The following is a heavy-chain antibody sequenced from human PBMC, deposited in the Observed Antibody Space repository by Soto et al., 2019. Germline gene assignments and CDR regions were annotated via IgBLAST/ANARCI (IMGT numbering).Heavy chain of an antibody. J-gene: IGHJ6*02. D-gene: IGHD2-15*01. Sequence: PGGSLRLSCAASGFTFSSYAMHWVRQAPGKGLEWVAVISYDGSNKYYADSVKGRFTISRDNSKNTLYLQMNSLRAEDTAVYYCARDPQETVVVAPVEGYGMDVWGQGTTVTVSS. CDR3: ARDPQETVVVAPVEGYGMDV. CDR1: GFTFSSYA. V-gene: IGHV3-30-3*01. CDR2: ISYDGSNK.